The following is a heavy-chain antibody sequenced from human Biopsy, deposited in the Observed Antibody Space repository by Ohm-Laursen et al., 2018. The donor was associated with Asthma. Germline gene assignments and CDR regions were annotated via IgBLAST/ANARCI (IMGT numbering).Heavy chain of an antibody. CDR3: VRAVRNEQGLAPFDY. J-gene: IGHJ4*02. CDR1: GGSISSFY. Sequence: SDTLSLTCSVYGGSISSFYWSWIRQSPATGLEWMGYVYWTGSTNYNPSLKSRITMSVDTSKNRMFLELTSVTAADTAIYYCVRAVRNEQGLAPFDYWGQGKPVTVSS. D-gene: IGHD6-19*01. V-gene: IGHV4-59*07. CDR2: VYWTGST.